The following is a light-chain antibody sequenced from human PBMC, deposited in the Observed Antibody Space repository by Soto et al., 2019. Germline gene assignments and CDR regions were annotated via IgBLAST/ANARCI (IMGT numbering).Light chain of an antibody. V-gene: IGLV1-44*01. CDR1: NSNIGSNT. J-gene: IGLJ1*01. CDR3: SSYVGSNNV. CDR2: EVS. Sequence: QSVLTQPPSASGTPGQRVTISCSGSNSNIGSNTVNWYQQLSRDPKLMIYEVSKRPSGVPDRFSGSKSGNTASLTVSGLQAEDEADYYCSSYVGSNNVFGTGTKVTVL.